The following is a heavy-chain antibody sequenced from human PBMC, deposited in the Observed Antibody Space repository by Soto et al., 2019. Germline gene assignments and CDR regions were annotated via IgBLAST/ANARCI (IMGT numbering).Heavy chain of an antibody. CDR1: GYTFTGYY. Sequence: ASVKVSCKASGYTFTGYYMHWVRQAPGQGLEWMGWINPNSGGTNYAQKFQGWVTMTRDTSISTAYMELSRLRSDDTAVYYCARDGYYDILTGYRPYYYYGMDVWGQGTTVTVSS. CDR3: ARDGYYDILTGYRPYYYYGMDV. V-gene: IGHV1-2*04. CDR2: INPNSGGT. D-gene: IGHD3-9*01. J-gene: IGHJ6*02.